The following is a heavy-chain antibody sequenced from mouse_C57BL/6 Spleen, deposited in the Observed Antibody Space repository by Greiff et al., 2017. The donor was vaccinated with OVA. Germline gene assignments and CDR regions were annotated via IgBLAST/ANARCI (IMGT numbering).Heavy chain of an antibody. V-gene: IGHV1-39*01. CDR1: GYSFTDYY. J-gene: IGHJ2*01. CDR2: INPNYGTT. Sequence: VQLQQSGPELVKPGASVKISCKASGYSFTDYYMNWVKQSNGKSLEWIGVINPNYGTTSYNQKFKGKATLTVDQSSSTAYMQLNSLTSEDAAVYYCARKGGSTPSADYFDYWGQGTTLTVSS. CDR3: ARKGGSTPSADYFDY.